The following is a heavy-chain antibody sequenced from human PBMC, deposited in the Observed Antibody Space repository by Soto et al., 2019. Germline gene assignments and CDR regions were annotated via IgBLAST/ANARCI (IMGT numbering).Heavy chain of an antibody. Sequence: QLQLVQSGAEVKEPGASVKVSCQASGYTFTKYFIQWIRQGPGQDLEWVGLINPAGGTTSYAQKFQGRVTMTRDTSTRTIFMELSSLRSDDTGVYFCARDGTFDIWGQGTLVTVSS. V-gene: IGHV1-46*01. CDR3: ARDGTFDI. D-gene: IGHD1-7*01. CDR1: GYTFTKYF. J-gene: IGHJ4*02. CDR2: INPAGGTT.